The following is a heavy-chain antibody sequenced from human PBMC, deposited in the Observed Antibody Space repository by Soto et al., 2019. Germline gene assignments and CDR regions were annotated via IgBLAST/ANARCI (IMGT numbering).Heavy chain of an antibody. CDR3: ARATSTSEYYDFWSENWFDP. J-gene: IGHJ5*02. CDR2: IKQDGSEK. V-gene: IGHV3-7*05. CDR1: GFTFSSYW. D-gene: IGHD3-3*01. Sequence: EVQLVESGGGLVQPGGSLRLSCAASGFTFSSYWMSWVRQAPGKGLEWVANIKQDGSEKYYVDSVKGRFTISRDNAKNSLYLQMNSLRAEDTAVYYCARATSTSEYYDFWSENWFDPWGQGTLVTVSS.